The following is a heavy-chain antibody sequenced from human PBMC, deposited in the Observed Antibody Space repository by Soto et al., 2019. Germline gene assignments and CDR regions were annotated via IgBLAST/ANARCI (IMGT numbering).Heavy chain of an antibody. Sequence: ASVKVSCKASGYTFTSYGINWVRQAPGQGLEWMGWISAYNGNTNYAQKLQGRVTMTTDTSTSTAYMELRSLTSDDTAVYYCARAIYYYDRFDYWGQGTXVTVSS. CDR3: ARAIYYYDRFDY. D-gene: IGHD3-22*01. J-gene: IGHJ4*02. V-gene: IGHV1-18*01. CDR2: ISAYNGNT. CDR1: GYTFTSYG.